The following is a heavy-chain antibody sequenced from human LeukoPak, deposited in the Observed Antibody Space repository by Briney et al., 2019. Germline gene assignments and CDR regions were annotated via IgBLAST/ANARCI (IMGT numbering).Heavy chain of an antibody. Sequence: ASVKVSCKASGYTFTSYYMHWVRQAPGQGLEWMGWMNPNSGNTGYAQNFQGRVTMTRNTSISTAYMEVSSLRSEDTAVYYCARGRYSPSPDYWGQGTLVTVSS. CDR3: ARGRYSPSPDY. CDR2: MNPNSGNT. CDR1: GYTFTSYY. V-gene: IGHV1-8*02. D-gene: IGHD5-18*01. J-gene: IGHJ4*02.